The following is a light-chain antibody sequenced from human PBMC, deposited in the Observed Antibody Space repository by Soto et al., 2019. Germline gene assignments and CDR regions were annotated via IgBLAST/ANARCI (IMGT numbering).Light chain of an antibody. CDR3: QQYGASPRT. CDR1: QSVSSSY. J-gene: IGKJ1*01. V-gene: IGKV3-20*01. Sequence: ETVLTQSPGTLSLSPGERATLSCRASQSVSSSYLAWYQQKPGQAPRLLIYGASSRATGIPDRFSGSGSGTDFTLTISRLEPEDFALYYCQQYGASPRTFGQGTKVAIK. CDR2: GAS.